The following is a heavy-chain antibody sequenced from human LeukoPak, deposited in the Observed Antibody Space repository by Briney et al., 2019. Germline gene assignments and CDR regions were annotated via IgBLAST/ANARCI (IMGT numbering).Heavy chain of an antibody. J-gene: IGHJ4*02. D-gene: IGHD3-9*01. Sequence: GGSLRLSCAASGFTFSSYAMHWVRQAPGKGLEWVAVISYDGSNKYYADSVKGRFTISRDNSKNTLYLQMNSLRAEDTAVYYCANSLHDILTGCYHWGQGTLVTVSS. V-gene: IGHV3-30*04. CDR3: ANSLHDILTGCYH. CDR2: ISYDGSNK. CDR1: GFTFSSYA.